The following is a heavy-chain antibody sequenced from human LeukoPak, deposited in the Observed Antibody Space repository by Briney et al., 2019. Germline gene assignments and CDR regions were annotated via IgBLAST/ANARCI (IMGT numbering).Heavy chain of an antibody. CDR3: ARRYGDYVGSFEY. CDR1: GFTFNTYE. D-gene: IGHD4-17*01. Sequence: GGSLRLSCAASGFTFNTYEMHWVRQAPGKGLEWVSYISSRGSMIYYAESVKGRFTISRDNAKNSLYLHMKSLRAEDTAVYYCARRYGDYVGSFEYWGQGTLVTVSS. V-gene: IGHV3-48*03. CDR2: ISSRGSMI. J-gene: IGHJ4*02.